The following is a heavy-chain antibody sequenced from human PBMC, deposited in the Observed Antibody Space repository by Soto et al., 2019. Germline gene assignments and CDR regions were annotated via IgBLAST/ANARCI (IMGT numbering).Heavy chain of an antibody. Sequence: GGSLRLSCAASGFTFSSYGMHWVRQAPGKGLEWVAVISYDGSNKYYADSVKGRFTISRDNSKNTLYLQMNSLRAEDTAVYYCAKGPKSDYFDYWGQGTLVTVSS. CDR3: AKGPKSDYFDY. CDR1: GFTFSSYG. CDR2: ISYDGSNK. V-gene: IGHV3-30*18. J-gene: IGHJ4*02.